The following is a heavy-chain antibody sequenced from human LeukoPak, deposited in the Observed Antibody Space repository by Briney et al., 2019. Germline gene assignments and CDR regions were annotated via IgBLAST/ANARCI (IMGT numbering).Heavy chain of an antibody. CDR3: ARAPSKRFLEWLGPPDAFDI. D-gene: IGHD3-3*01. CDR2: IYYSGST. Sequence: PSEILSLTCSVSGGSISSYYWSWIRQPPGKGLEWIGYIYYSGSTNYNPSLKSRVTISVDTSKNQFSLKLSSVTAADTAVYYCARAPSKRFLEWLGPPDAFDIWGQGTMVTVSS. V-gene: IGHV4-59*01. J-gene: IGHJ3*02. CDR1: GGSISSYY.